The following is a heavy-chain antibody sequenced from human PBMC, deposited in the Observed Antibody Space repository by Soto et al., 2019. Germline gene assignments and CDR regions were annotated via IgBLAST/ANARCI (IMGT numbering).Heavy chain of an antibody. CDR2: ISYDGSNK. Sequence: GGSLRLSCAASGLTFSSYAMHWVRQAPGKGLEWVAVISYDGSNKYYADSVKGRFTISRDNSKNTLYLQMNSLRAEDTAVYYCARDYYYGMDVWGQGTTVTVSS. CDR1: GLTFSSYA. J-gene: IGHJ6*02. V-gene: IGHV3-30-3*01. CDR3: ARDYYYGMDV.